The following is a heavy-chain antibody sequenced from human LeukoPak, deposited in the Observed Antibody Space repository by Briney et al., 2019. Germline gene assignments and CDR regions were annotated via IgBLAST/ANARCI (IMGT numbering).Heavy chain of an antibody. D-gene: IGHD3-16*01. CDR3: ARDMKGNLDY. V-gene: IGHV3-7*01. CDR2: INQDGSTK. Sequence: GGSLRLSCAASGFTFSNAWMAWVRQAPGKGLEWVANINQDGSTKQYVDSVRGRFTISRDNAKNSLYLQMNSLRAEDTGLYHCARDMKGNLDYWGQGTRVTVSS. J-gene: IGHJ4*02. CDR1: GFTFSNAW.